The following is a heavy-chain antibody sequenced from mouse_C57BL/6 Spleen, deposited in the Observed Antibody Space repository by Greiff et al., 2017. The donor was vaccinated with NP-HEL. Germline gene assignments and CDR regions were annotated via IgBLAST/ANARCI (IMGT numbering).Heavy chain of an antibody. J-gene: IGHJ2*01. V-gene: IGHV7-3*01. D-gene: IGHD2-4*01. Sequence: EVHLVESGGGLVQPGGSLSLSCAASGFTFTDYYMSWVRQPPGKALEWLGFIRNKANGYTTEYSASVKGRFTISRDNSQSILYLQLNALRAEDSATDYCARSKSSIYYDYEEDYFDYWGQGTTLTVSS. CDR1: GFTFTDYY. CDR2: IRNKANGYTT. CDR3: ARSKSSIYYDYEEDYFDY.